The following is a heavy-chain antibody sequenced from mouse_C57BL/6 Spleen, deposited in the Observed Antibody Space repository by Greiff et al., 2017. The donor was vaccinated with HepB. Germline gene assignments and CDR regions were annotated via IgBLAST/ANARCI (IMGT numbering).Heavy chain of an antibody. J-gene: IGHJ1*03. Sequence: EVKLVESGGGLVKPGGSLKLSCAASGFTFSDYGMHWVRQAPEKGLEWVAYISSGSSTIYYADTVKGRFTISRDNAKNTLFLQMTSLRSEDTAMYYCASDSSGYGYFDVWGTGTTVTVSS. D-gene: IGHD3-2*02. CDR3: ASDSSGYGYFDV. V-gene: IGHV5-17*01. CDR1: GFTFSDYG. CDR2: ISSGSSTI.